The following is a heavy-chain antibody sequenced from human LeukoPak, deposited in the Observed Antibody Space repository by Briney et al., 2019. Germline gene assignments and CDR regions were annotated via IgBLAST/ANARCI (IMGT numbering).Heavy chain of an antibody. Sequence: SETLSLTCAVYGGSFSGYYWSWIRQPPGKGLEWIGEINHSGSSNYNPSLKSRVTISVDTSKNQFSLKLSSVPAADTAVYYCASSVSYSTIDYWGQGTLVTVSS. V-gene: IGHV4-34*01. J-gene: IGHJ4*02. D-gene: IGHD1-26*01. CDR3: ASSVSYSTIDY. CDR2: INHSGSS. CDR1: GGSFSGYY.